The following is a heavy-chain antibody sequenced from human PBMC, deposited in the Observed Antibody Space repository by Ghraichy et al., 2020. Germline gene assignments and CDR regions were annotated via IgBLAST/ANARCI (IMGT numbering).Heavy chain of an antibody. CDR1: GGTFSSYA. CDR3: AREDYFSSQSPYYFDY. CDR2: IIPIFGTA. V-gene: IGHV1-69*13. D-gene: IGHD2/OR15-2a*01. Sequence: SVKVSCKASGGTFSSYAISWVRQAPGQGLEWMGGIIPIFGTANYAQKFQGRVTITADESTSTAYMELSSLRSEDTAVYYCAREDYFSSQSPYYFDYWGQGTLVTVSS. J-gene: IGHJ4*02.